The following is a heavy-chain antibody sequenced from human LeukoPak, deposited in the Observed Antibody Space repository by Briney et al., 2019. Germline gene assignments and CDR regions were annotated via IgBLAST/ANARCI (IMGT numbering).Heavy chain of an antibody. V-gene: IGHV1-18*01. CDR3: ARVHVLLWFGEVYYFDY. CDR1: GYTLTSYG. D-gene: IGHD3-10*01. CDR2: ISAYNGNT. J-gene: IGHJ4*02. Sequence: ASVKVSCKASGYTLTSYGISWVRQAPGQGLEWMGWISAYNGNTNYAQKLQGRVTMTTDTSTSTAYMEPRSLRSDDTAVYYCARVHVLLWFGEVYYFDYWGQGTLVTVSS.